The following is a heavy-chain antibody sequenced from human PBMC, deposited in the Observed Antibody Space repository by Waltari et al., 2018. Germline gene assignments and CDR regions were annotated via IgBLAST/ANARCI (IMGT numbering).Heavy chain of an antibody. CDR3: ARDGGDRRTTQPDY. CDR2: IYLSGST. Sequence: QLQLQESGPGLVKPSETLSLTCTVAGGSISNTSYYRGWIRQSPGKGLEWIATIYLSGSTYYNPSLKSRVTISADTSKNQFSLKLSSVTAADTAVYYCARDGGDRRTTQPDYWGQGTLVTVSS. J-gene: IGHJ4*02. D-gene: IGHD3-16*01. V-gene: IGHV4-39*02. CDR1: GGSISNTSYY.